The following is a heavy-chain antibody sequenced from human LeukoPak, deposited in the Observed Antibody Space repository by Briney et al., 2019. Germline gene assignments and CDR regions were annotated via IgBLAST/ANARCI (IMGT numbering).Heavy chain of an antibody. J-gene: IGHJ3*02. CDR2: ISYDGSTK. CDR1: GFTFSSYG. CDR3: ARRRGRVAGPTDAFDI. V-gene: IGHV3-30*03. D-gene: IGHD6-19*01. Sequence: PGGSLRLSCAASGFTFSSYGMHWVRQAPGKGLEWVAVISYDGSTKYYADSVKGRFTISRDNSKNTLYLQMNSLRAEDTAVYYCARRRGRVAGPTDAFDIWGQGTMVTVSS.